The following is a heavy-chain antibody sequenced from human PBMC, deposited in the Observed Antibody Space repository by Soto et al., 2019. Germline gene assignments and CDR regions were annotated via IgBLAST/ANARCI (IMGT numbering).Heavy chain of an antibody. D-gene: IGHD5-12*01. V-gene: IGHV4-39*01. J-gene: IGHJ4*02. CDR1: GGSISISSYY. CDR2: IYYSGST. CDR3: ASPRDGYNLDFDY. Sequence: SEPLSLTCTVSGGSISISSYYLGVISQPPGKGLEWIGSIYYSGSTYYNPSLKSRVTISVDTSKNQFSLKLSSVTAADTAVYYCASPRDGYNLDFDYWGQGTLVTVSS.